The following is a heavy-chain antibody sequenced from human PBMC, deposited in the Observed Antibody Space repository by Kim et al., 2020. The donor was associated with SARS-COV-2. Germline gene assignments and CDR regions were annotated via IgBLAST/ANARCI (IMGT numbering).Heavy chain of an antibody. CDR2: IKTKPDGGTT. Sequence: GGSLRLSCAASGFSFSNAWMTWVRQAPGKGLEWVGHIKTKPDGGTTDYAAPVKGRFTISRDDSKNTLYLQMNSLKTEDTAAYYCTTYRRASDYWGQGTL. CDR1: GFSFSNAW. J-gene: IGHJ4*02. V-gene: IGHV3-15*01. D-gene: IGHD1-26*01. CDR3: TTYRRASDY.